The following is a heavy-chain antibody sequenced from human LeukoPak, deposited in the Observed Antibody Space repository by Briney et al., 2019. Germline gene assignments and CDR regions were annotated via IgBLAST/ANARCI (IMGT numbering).Heavy chain of an antibody. CDR2: ISGSGGST. CDR3: AKETRQWLVLAHMPKHFDY. J-gene: IGHJ4*02. Sequence: PGGSLRLSCAASGFTFSSYGMSWVRQAPGKGLEWVSAISGSGGSTYYADSVKGRFTISRDNSKNTLYLQMNSLRAEDTAVYYCAKETRQWLVLAHMPKHFDYWGQGTLVTVSS. D-gene: IGHD6-19*01. V-gene: IGHV3-23*01. CDR1: GFTFSSYG.